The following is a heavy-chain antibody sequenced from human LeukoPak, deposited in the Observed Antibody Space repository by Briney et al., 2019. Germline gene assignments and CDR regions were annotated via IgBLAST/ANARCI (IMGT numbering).Heavy chain of an antibody. D-gene: IGHD3-10*02. CDR2: IHYSGST. V-gene: IGHV4-31*03. Sequence: SETLSLTCTVSGGSISSGDHYWSWIRQHPGKGLEWIGYIHYSGSTYYNPSLKSRVSISVDMSKNQFSLRLSSVTAADTAVYYCARALQGDYVDLWGQGTLATVSS. CDR1: GGSISSGDHY. CDR3: ARALQGDYVDL. J-gene: IGHJ5*02.